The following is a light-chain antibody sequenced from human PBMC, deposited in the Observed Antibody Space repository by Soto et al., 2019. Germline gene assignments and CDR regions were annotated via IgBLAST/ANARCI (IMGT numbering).Light chain of an antibody. CDR3: SSFTSRTTFNYV. CDR1: SSDVGAYNY. Sequence: QSALTQPASVSGSPGQSITISCTGTSSDVGAYNYVSWYQQYPGTAPKVMIYEVSSRPSGVSHRFSGSKSGNTASLTISGLQPEDEADYYYSSFTSRTTFNYVFGTGTKLTVL. J-gene: IGLJ1*01. CDR2: EVS. V-gene: IGLV2-14*01.